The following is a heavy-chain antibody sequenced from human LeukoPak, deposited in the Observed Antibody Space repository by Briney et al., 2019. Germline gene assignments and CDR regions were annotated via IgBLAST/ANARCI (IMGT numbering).Heavy chain of an antibody. CDR1: GYTFTSYY. V-gene: IGHV1-46*01. Sequence: ASVKVSCKASGYTFTSYYMHWVRQAPGQGLEWMGIINPSGGSTSYARKFQGRVTMTRDMSTSTVYMELSSLRSEDTAVYYCARAGSSYARWETIGWFDPWGQGTLVTVSS. CDR3: ARAGSSYARWETIGWFDP. D-gene: IGHD3-16*01. J-gene: IGHJ5*02. CDR2: INPSGGST.